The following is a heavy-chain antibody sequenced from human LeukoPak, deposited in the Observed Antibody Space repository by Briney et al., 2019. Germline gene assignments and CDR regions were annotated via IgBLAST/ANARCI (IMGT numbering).Heavy chain of an antibody. CDR1: GFTFSSYS. V-gene: IGHV3-21*04. D-gene: IGHD3-9*01. CDR2: ISSSSSYI. Sequence: GGSLRLSCAASGFTFSSYSMNWVRQAPGKGLEWVSSISSSSSYIYYADSVKGRFTISRDNSKNTLYLQINSLRAEDTAVYYCAKPPSDNLLTGSLYYFDYWGQGTLVTVSS. CDR3: AKPPSDNLLTGSLYYFDY. J-gene: IGHJ4*02.